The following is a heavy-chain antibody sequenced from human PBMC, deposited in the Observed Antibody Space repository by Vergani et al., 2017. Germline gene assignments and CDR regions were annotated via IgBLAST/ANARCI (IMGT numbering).Heavy chain of an antibody. J-gene: IGHJ6*03. V-gene: IGHV4-59*01. CDR2: IYYSGST. CDR3: AGGGIAARPYYYYYYMDV. Sequence: QVQLQESGPGLVKPSETLSLTCTVSGGSISSYYWSWIRQPPGKGLEWIGYIYYSGSTNYNPSLKSRVTISVDTSKNQFSLMLSSVTAADTAVYYCAGGGIAARPYYYYYYMDVWGKGTTVTVSS. CDR1: GGSISSYY. D-gene: IGHD6-6*01.